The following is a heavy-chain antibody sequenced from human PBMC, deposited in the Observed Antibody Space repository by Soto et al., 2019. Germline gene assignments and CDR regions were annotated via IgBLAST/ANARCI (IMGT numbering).Heavy chain of an antibody. CDR2: ISSSSSTI. V-gene: IGHV3-48*01. J-gene: IGHJ4*02. CDR3: AASYSSSWYYFDY. D-gene: IGHD6-13*01. Sequence: GGSLRLSCAASGFTFSSYSMNWVRQAPGKGLEWVSYISSSSSTIYYADSVKGRFTISRDNAKNSLYLQMNSLRAEDTAVYYSAASYSSSWYYFDYWGQGTLVTVSS. CDR1: GFTFSSYS.